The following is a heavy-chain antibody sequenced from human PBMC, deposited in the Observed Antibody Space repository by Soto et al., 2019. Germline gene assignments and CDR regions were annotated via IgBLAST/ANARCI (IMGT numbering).Heavy chain of an antibody. Sequence: TLSLTCTVSGGSISSYYWSWIRQPPGKGLEWIGYIYYSGSTNYNPSLKSRVTISVDTSKNQFSLKLSSVTAADTAVYYCARDNMVRGVTSNWFDPWGRGTLVTVSS. CDR1: GGSISSYY. CDR2: IYYSGST. D-gene: IGHD3-10*01. J-gene: IGHJ5*02. CDR3: ARDNMVRGVTSNWFDP. V-gene: IGHV4-59*01.